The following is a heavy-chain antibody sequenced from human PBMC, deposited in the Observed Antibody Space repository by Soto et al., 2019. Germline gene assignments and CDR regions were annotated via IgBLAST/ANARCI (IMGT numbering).Heavy chain of an antibody. J-gene: IGHJ4*02. CDR3: ASGGIAVAGTPRFGY. V-gene: IGHV1-69*13. Sequence: GASVKVSCKASANSFSTYGLSWVRQAPGQGLEWMGGIIPIFDSTTYAQKFEGRVTITADESTNTAYMELSSLRSEDTAVYHCASGGIAVAGTPRFGYWGQGTLVTVSS. D-gene: IGHD6-19*01. CDR2: IIPIFDST. CDR1: ANSFSTYG.